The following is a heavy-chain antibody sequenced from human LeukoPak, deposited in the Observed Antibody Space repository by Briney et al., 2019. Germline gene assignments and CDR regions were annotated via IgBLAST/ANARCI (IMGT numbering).Heavy chain of an antibody. CDR3: ARGREELPPPPLDY. D-gene: IGHD1-26*01. J-gene: IGHJ4*02. Sequence: SETLSLTCTVSAGSISGYYWSWIRQPPGKGLEWIAYIYSSGSTNYNPSLKSRVTISVDTSKNQFSLKLSSVTAADTAVYYCARGREELPPPPLDYWGQGTLVTVSS. CDR2: IYSSGST. V-gene: IGHV4-59*12. CDR1: AGSISGYY.